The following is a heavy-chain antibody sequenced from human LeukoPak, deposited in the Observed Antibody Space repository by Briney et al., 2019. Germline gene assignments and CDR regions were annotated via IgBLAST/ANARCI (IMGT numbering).Heavy chain of an antibody. J-gene: IGHJ4*02. CDR1: GGTFSSYA. V-gene: IGHV1-69*04. CDR3: ATRLIWGSFTHFDY. CDR2: IIPILGIA. D-gene: IGHD7-27*01. Sequence: SVKVSCKASGGTFSSYAISWVRQAPGQGLEWMGSIIPILGIANYAQKFQGRVTITADKSTSTAYMELSSLRSEDTAVYYCATRLIWGSFTHFDYWGQGTLVTVSS.